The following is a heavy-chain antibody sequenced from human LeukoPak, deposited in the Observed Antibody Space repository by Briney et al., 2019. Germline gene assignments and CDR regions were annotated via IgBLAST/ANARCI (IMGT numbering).Heavy chain of an antibody. CDR2: ITAGGRST. CDR3: AKDRSSRFQLGEYDY. J-gene: IGHJ4*02. Sequence: PGGSLRLSCAASGFTFSSHGMSWVRQAPGKGLEWVSAITAGGRSTYYADSVRGRFTISRDNSKNALYLQMNSLTAEDTAVYFCAKDRSSRFQLGEYDYWGEGTRVTVS. D-gene: IGHD3-16*01. CDR1: GFTFSSHG. V-gene: IGHV3-23*01.